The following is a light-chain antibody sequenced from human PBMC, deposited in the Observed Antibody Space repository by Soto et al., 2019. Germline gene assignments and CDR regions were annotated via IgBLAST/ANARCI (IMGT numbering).Light chain of an antibody. Sequence: DIGTITCRASQTISSYVNWYQQKPGKAPKLPISAASSLQSGVPSRFSGSGSGADFALTVSNLQPADTATYYCQQTYNPPWTFGQGTKVDIK. J-gene: IGKJ1*01. V-gene: IGKV1-39*01. CDR3: QQTYNPPWT. CDR1: QTISSY. CDR2: AAS.